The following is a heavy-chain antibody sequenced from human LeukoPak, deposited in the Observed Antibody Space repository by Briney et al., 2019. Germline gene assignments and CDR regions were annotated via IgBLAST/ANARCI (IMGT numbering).Heavy chain of an antibody. J-gene: IGHJ4*02. V-gene: IGHV3-30*03. Sequence: GGSLRLSCAASGFTFRTYSIHWVRQAPGKGLEWVTVVSADGRTQLYSDSVKGRFTVSRDNAKNSLYLQMNSLRAENTAVYYCARGESEWELLSYFDYWGQGTLVTVSS. CDR1: GFTFRTYS. CDR2: VSADGRTQ. D-gene: IGHD1-26*01. CDR3: ARGESEWELLSYFDY.